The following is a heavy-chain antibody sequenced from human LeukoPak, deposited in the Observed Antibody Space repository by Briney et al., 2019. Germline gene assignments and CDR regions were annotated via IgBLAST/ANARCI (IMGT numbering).Heavy chain of an antibody. V-gene: IGHV1-8*01. CDR3: ARVMDTGVLSGH. J-gene: IGHJ4*02. D-gene: IGHD5-18*01. CDR1: GYTFTSYD. Sequence: ASVKVSCKASGYTFTSYDINWVRQATGQGLEWMGWMNPNNGNTGYAQKFQGRVTMTRNTSISTAYMELSSLRSEDTAVYYCARVMDTGVLSGHWGQGTLVTVSS. CDR2: MNPNNGNT.